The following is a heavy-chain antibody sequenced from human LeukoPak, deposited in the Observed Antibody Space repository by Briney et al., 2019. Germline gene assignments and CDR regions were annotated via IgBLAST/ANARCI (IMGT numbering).Heavy chain of an antibody. D-gene: IGHD3-9*01. CDR2: IIPIFGTA. CDR3: ASLLRYFDWLFAFDI. Sequence: ASVKVSCKASGGTFSSYAISWVRQAPGKGLEWMGGIIPIFGTANYAQKFQGRVTITADESTSTAYLELSSLRPEDTAVYYCASLLRYFDWLFAFDIWGQGAMVTVSS. J-gene: IGHJ3*02. CDR1: GGTFSSYA. V-gene: IGHV1-69*13.